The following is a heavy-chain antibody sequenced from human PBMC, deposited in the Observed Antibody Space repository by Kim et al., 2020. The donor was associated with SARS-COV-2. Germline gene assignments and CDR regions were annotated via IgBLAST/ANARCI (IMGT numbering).Heavy chain of an antibody. CDR2: IYHSGNT. D-gene: IGHD3-10*01. CDR3: ARVGFGDPYYFDS. CDR1: GYSISSGYY. J-gene: IGHJ4*02. V-gene: IGHV4-38-2*02. Sequence: SETLSLTCTVSGYSISSGYYWGWIRQPPGKGLEWIGSIYHSGNTYYNPSLTSRVTISVDTSKNQFSLRLSSMTAADTAVYYCARVGFGDPYYFDSWGQGT.